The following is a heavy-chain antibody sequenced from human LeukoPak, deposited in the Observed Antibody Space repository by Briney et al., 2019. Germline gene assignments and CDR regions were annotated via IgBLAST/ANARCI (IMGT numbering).Heavy chain of an antibody. Sequence: GGSLRLSCAASGFTFSSYSMNWVRQAPGKGLEWVSVIYSGGSTYYADSVKGRFTISRDNSKNTLYLQMNSLRAEDTAVYYCARVSDSSGYSLVDYWGQGTLVTVSS. CDR3: ARVSDSSGYSLVDY. CDR1: GFTFSSYS. D-gene: IGHD3-22*01. CDR2: IYSGGST. V-gene: IGHV3-53*01. J-gene: IGHJ4*02.